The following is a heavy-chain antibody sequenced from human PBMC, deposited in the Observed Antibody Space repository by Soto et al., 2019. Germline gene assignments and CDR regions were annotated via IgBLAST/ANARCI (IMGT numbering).Heavy chain of an antibody. D-gene: IGHD3-10*01. CDR3: ARSYYGSGSSRYYYFDY. J-gene: IGHJ4*02. Sequence: QVQLQESGPGLVKPSQTLSLTCTVSGGSISSGGYYWSWIRQHPGKGLEWIGYIYYSGSTYYNPSLKSRVTISVDTSKNQFSLKLSSVTAADTAVYYCARSYYGSGSSRYYYFDYWGQGTLVTVSS. CDR1: GGSISSGGYY. V-gene: IGHV4-31*03. CDR2: IYYSGST.